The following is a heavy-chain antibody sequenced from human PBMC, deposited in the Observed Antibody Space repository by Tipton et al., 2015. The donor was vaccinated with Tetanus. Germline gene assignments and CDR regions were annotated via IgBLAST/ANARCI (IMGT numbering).Heavy chain of an antibody. CDR1: GALLTTGGYS. J-gene: IGHJ4*02. D-gene: IGHD2-21*01. V-gene: IGHV4-30-2*01. Sequence: TLSLTCNVTGALLTTGGYSWGWIRQPPGQGLEWIGYIYQTGSTYFNPSLRSRLTMSFKMSKNQFSLKLTSVTAADTAVYYCARSIPAGPVWPYEHWGQGTLVTVSS. CDR2: IYQTGST. CDR3: ARSIPAGPVWPYEH.